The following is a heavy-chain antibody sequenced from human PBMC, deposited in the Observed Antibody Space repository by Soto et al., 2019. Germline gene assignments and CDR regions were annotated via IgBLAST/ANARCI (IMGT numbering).Heavy chain of an antibody. CDR2: ISGSGGST. CDR3: AKDQGSSWYEIDY. V-gene: IGHV3-23*01. D-gene: IGHD6-13*01. Sequence: TGGSLRLSCAASGFTFSNYTVTLVRQAPGKGLEWVSTISGSGGSTYYADSVKGRFTISRDNSKNTLYLQMNSLRAEDMAVYYCAKDQGSSWYEIDYWGQGTLVTVSS. J-gene: IGHJ4*02. CDR1: GFTFSNYT.